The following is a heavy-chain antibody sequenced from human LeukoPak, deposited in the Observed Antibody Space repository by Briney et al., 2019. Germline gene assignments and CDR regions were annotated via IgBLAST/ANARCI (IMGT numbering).Heavy chain of an antibody. D-gene: IGHD1-26*01. CDR2: ISSSGSTI. CDR3: AKFMGATYYYYYYMDV. V-gene: IGHV3-48*03. J-gene: IGHJ6*03. Sequence: GGSLRLSCAASGFTFSSYEMNWVRQAPGKGLEWVSYISSSGSTIYYADSVKGRFTISRDNSKNTLYLQMNSLRAEDTAVYYCAKFMGATYYYYYYMDVWGKGTTVTISS. CDR1: GFTFSSYE.